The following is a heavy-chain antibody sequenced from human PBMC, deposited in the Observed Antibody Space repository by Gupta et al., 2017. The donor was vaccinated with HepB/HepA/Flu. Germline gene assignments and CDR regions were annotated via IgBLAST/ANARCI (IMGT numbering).Heavy chain of an antibody. CDR3: AKAPREYYDSVFFDY. D-gene: IGHD3-22*01. V-gene: IGHV3-9*01. J-gene: IGHJ4*02. CDR1: GFTFDDYA. CDR2: ISWNSGSI. Sequence: EVQLVESGGGLVQPGRSLRLSCAASGFTFDDYAMHWVRQAPGKGLEWVSGISWNSGSIGYADSVKGRFTISRDNAKNSLYLQMNSLRAEDTALYYCAKAPREYYDSVFFDYWGQGTLVTVSS.